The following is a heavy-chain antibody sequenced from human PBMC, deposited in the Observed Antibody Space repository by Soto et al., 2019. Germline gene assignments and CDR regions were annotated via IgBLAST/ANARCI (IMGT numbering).Heavy chain of an antibody. CDR2: TRYDGSNK. D-gene: IGHD6-13*01. Sequence: QVQLVESGGGVVQPGKSLRLSCVASGFIFSNYDMHWVRQAPGKGLEWVAVTRYDGSNKYNGDSVEGRFIISRDSSENTMYLDMNSPGVEDTAMYYCAKVVGSSSWQALQVWGQGTMVTVSP. CDR1: GFIFSNYD. V-gene: IGHV3-33*06. J-gene: IGHJ3*01. CDR3: AKVVGSSSWQALQV.